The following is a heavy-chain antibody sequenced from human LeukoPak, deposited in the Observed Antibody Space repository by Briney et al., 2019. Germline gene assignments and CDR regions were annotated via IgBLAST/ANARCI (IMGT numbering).Heavy chain of an antibody. D-gene: IGHD3-10*02. CDR1: GFTFSSSG. CDR3: AELGITMIGGV. CDR2: IRSDGTNK. V-gene: IGHV3-30*02. J-gene: IGHJ6*04. Sequence: GGSLRLSCAASGFTFSSSGMHWVRQAPGKGLEWVAFIRSDGTNKYYADSVKGRFTISRDNAKNSLYLQMNSLRAEDTAVYYCAELGITMIGGVWGKGTTVTISS.